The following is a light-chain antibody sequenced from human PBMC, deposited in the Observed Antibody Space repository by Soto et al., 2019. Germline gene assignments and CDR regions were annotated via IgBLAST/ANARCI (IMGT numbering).Light chain of an antibody. CDR1: QIISSY. V-gene: IGKV1-5*01. CDR2: AAS. J-gene: IGKJ5*01. CDR3: QQYNSYSLT. Sequence: DIQMTQSPSTLSASIGDRVTITCRASQIISSYLAWYQQKPGKAPKLLIFAASSLESGVPSRFSGSGSGTEFTLTISSLQPDDFATYDGQQYNSYSLTFGGGTRLEIK.